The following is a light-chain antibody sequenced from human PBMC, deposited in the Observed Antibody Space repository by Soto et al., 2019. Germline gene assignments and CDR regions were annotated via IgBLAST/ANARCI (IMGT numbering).Light chain of an antibody. J-gene: IGKJ5*01. CDR2: DAS. Sequence: EIVLTQSPATMSLSPGERATLSCGASERVSSSYVVWYQVKGGLAPRLLIHDASTRASGIPDRFRGSKSGTDFTLTIRGLQPEDAALYYCQQYGSSPITFGRGTRLE. V-gene: IGKV3D-20*01. CDR1: ERVSSSY. CDR3: QQYGSSPIT.